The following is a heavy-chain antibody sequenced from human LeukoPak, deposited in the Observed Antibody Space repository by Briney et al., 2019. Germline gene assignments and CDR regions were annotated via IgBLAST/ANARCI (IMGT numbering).Heavy chain of an antibody. CDR1: GYTFTGYY. CDR2: ISAYNGNT. D-gene: IGHD1-26*01. J-gene: IGHJ4*02. CDR3: AGDSVGATAFDY. Sequence: ASVKVSCKASGYTFTGYYMHWVRQAPGQGLEWMGWISAYNGNTNYAQKLQGRVTMTTDTSTSTAYMELRSLRSDDTAVYYCAGDSVGATAFDYWGQGTLVTVSS. V-gene: IGHV1-18*04.